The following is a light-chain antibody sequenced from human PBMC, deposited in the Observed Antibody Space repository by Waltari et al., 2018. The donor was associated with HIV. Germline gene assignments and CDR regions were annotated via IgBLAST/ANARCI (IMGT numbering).Light chain of an antibody. CDR1: QSIRNY. CDR3: QQSYSTPRT. Sequence: DTQMTQSPSTLSTSVGDRVTITCRASQSIRNYLNWYQQRQGKAPNPLTYAASSLQSGVPSRFSASGFGTDFTHTISSLQPEDFATYYCQQSYSTPRTFGQGTKVDIK. V-gene: IGKV1-39*01. CDR2: AAS. J-gene: IGKJ1*01.